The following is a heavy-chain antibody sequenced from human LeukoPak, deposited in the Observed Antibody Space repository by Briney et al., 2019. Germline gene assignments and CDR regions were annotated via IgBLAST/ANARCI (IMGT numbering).Heavy chain of an antibody. V-gene: IGHV1-2*02. J-gene: IGHJ4*02. CDR1: AYSFTGYY. Sequence: ASVKVSCKASAYSFTGYYMHWVRQAPGQGLEWMGWINPNSGDTNYAQTFQGRVTMTRDTSASTVYMELSRLRSDDTAVYYCARLYVGIAAAGTSNYWGQGTLVTVSS. D-gene: IGHD6-13*01. CDR2: INPNSGDT. CDR3: ARLYVGIAAAGTSNY.